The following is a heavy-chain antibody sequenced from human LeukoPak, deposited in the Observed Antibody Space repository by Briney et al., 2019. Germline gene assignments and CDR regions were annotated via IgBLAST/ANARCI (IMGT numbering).Heavy chain of an antibody. Sequence: GGSLRLSCAASGFTFSSYEMNWVRQAPGKGLDWLSYISSSGSTIDYADSGKGRFTISRDNAKNSLSLQMNSLRAEDTAVYYCARPADHYYYGMDVWGQGTTVTVSS. CDR2: ISSSGSTI. V-gene: IGHV3-48*03. CDR1: GFTFSSYE. J-gene: IGHJ6*02. CDR3: ARPADHYYYGMDV.